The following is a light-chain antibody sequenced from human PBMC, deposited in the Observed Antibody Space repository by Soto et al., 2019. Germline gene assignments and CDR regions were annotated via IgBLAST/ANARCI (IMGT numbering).Light chain of an antibody. CDR2: GAS. Sequence: DIVMTQSPVTLSVSPGDRATLSCRASQSVGHNLAWFQQKPGQAPRLLIYGASAGATGIPDRFSGSGFGTEFTLTISSLKSEDLAVYYCQQSNNWPRTFGQGTKVEMK. V-gene: IGKV3-15*01. CDR1: QSVGHN. CDR3: QQSNNWPRT. J-gene: IGKJ1*01.